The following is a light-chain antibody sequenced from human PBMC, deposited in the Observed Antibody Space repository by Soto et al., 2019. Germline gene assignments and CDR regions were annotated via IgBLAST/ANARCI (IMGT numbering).Light chain of an antibody. J-gene: IGKJ4*01. CDR1: QAISSY. V-gene: IGKV1-27*01. CDR3: QKYSHAPT. Sequence: DIQLTQSPSSLSASVGDRVTITCRASQAISSYLAWYQQKPGKVPELLIYATSTLQSGAPSRFSGSGSGTVFTLTISSRQAEVVAIYYCQKYSHAPTFGGGTKVEIK. CDR2: ATS.